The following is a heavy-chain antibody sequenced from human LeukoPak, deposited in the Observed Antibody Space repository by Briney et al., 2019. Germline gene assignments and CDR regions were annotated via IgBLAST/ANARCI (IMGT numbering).Heavy chain of an antibody. Sequence: SETLFLTCTVSGGSVSSRRYYWTWIRQPPGKGLEWIGYIYYSGSTNYNPSLKSRLTISLDTSKNQFSLKLSSVTAADTAVYYCARDGSSSEGFDYWGQGTLVTVSS. CDR2: IYYSGST. V-gene: IGHV4-61*01. CDR3: ARDGSSSEGFDY. CDR1: GGSVSSRRYY. J-gene: IGHJ4*02. D-gene: IGHD6-6*01.